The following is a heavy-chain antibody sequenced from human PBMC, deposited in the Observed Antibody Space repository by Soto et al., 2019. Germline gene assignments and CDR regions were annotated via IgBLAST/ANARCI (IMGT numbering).Heavy chain of an antibody. J-gene: IGHJ4*02. D-gene: IGHD3-3*01. CDR2: IDPSDSYT. Sequence: GESLKISCKGSGYSFTSYWISWVRQMPGKGLEWMGRIDPSDSYTNYSPSFQGHVTISSDKSISTAYLQWSSLKASDTAMYYCASLNFPAYYDFWSGPHWGQGTLVTVSS. V-gene: IGHV5-10-1*01. CDR3: ASLNFPAYYDFWSGPH. CDR1: GYSFTSYW.